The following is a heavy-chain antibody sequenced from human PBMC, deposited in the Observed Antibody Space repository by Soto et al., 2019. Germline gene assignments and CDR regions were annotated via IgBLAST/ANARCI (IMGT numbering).Heavy chain of an antibody. D-gene: IGHD3-9*01. Sequence: QVQLVQSGAEVKKPGASVKVSCKASGYTFTGYYMHWVRQAPGQGLEWMGWINPNSGGTNYAQKFQGWVTMTRDTSISTAYMELSRQRSDDTAVYYCARGCPDYDILTGATNWFDPWGQGTLVTVSS. CDR1: GYTFTGYY. V-gene: IGHV1-2*04. CDR3: ARGCPDYDILTGATNWFDP. J-gene: IGHJ5*02. CDR2: INPNSGGT.